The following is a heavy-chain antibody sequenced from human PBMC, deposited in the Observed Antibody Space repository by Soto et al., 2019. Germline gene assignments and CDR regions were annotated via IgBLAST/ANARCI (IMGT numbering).Heavy chain of an antibody. CDR1: GYTFTSYG. Sequence: ASVKVSCKASGYTFTSYGISGVRQAPGQGLEWMGWISAYNGNTNYAQKLQGRVTMTTDTSTSTAYMELRSLRSDDTAVYYCARDQLTGSSSWYQDYYYYGMDVWGQGTTVTVSS. V-gene: IGHV1-18*04. J-gene: IGHJ6*02. D-gene: IGHD6-13*01. CDR2: ISAYNGNT. CDR3: ARDQLTGSSSWYQDYYYYGMDV.